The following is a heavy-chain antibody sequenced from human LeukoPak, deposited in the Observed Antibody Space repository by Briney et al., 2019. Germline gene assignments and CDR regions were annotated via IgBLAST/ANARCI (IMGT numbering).Heavy chain of an antibody. V-gene: IGHV3-30-3*01. CDR1: GFTFSSYV. CDR2: ISYDGSNK. CDR3: ARDEVGVGATHDY. D-gene: IGHD1-26*01. J-gene: IGHJ4*02. Sequence: GGSLRLSCAASGFTFSSYVMHWVRQAPGKGLEWVAVISYDGSNKYYADSVKGRFTISRDNSKNTLYLQMNSLRAEDTAVYYCARDEVGVGATHDYWGQGTLVTVSS.